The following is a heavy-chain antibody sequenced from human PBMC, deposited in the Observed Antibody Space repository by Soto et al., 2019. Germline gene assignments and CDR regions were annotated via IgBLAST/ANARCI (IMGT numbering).Heavy chain of an antibody. J-gene: IGHJ4*02. V-gene: IGHV3-30*18. CDR3: AKDTGEVVVITSGYFDY. D-gene: IGHD3-22*01. CDR2: ISYDGSNK. CDR1: GFTLSSYG. Sequence: PGGSLRLSCAASGFTLSSYGMHWVRQAPGKGLEWVAVISYDGSNKYYADSVKGRFTISRDNSKNTLYLQMNSLRAEDTAVYYCAKDTGEVVVITSGYFDYWGQGTLVTVSS.